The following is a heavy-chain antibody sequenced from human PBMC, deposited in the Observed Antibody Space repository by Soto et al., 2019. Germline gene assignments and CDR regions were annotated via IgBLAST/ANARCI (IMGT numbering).Heavy chain of an antibody. D-gene: IGHD5-12*01. V-gene: IGHV1-69*13. CDR3: ARGAATKILVLMYDALEI. CDR1: GYTFTGYY. CDR2: IIPVFGAA. J-gene: IGHJ3*02. Sequence: GASVKVSCKASGYTFTGYYMHWVRQAPGQGLEWMGGIIPVFGAANHAQKFQGRVTISADESTRTVNMELSSLRSDDTAVYYCARGAATKILVLMYDALEIWGQGTMVTVSS.